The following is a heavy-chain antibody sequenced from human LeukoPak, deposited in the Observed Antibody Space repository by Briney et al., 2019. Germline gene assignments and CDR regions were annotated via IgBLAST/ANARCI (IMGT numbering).Heavy chain of an antibody. J-gene: IGHJ4*02. CDR1: GGSISSYY. Sequence: SETLSLTCTVSGGSISSYYWSWIRQPPGKGLEWIGYIYTSGSTNYNPSLKSRVTISVDTSKNQFSLKLSSVTAADTAVYYCASLYSTGRDYWGQGTLVTVSS. CDR2: IYTSGST. CDR3: ASLYSTGRDY. V-gene: IGHV4-4*09. D-gene: IGHD1-14*01.